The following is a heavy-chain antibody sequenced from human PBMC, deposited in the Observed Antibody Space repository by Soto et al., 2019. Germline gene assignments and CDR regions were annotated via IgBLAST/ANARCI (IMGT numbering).Heavy chain of an antibody. V-gene: IGHV3-21*01. Sequence: EVQLVESGGGLVKPGGSLRLSCAASGFTFSSYSMNWVRQAPGKGLEWVPSISSSRSYIYYADSVRGRFTISSDDAKNSLYLQMNSLRAEDTAVYYCARDPSMVRGENWYFDLWGRGTLVTVSS. J-gene: IGHJ2*01. CDR2: ISSSRSYI. CDR3: ARDPSMVRGENWYFDL. CDR1: GFTFSSYS. D-gene: IGHD3-10*01.